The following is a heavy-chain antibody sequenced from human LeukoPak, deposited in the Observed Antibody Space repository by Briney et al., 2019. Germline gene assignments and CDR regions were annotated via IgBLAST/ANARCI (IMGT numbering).Heavy chain of an antibody. CDR2: ISSNGGST. J-gene: IGHJ4*02. V-gene: IGHV3-64*01. D-gene: IGHD6-19*01. CDR3: ARDESGWPDY. CDR1: GFTFSSYA. Sequence: GGSLRLSCAASGFTFSSYAMHWVRQAPGKGLEYVSAISSNGGSTYYANSVKGRFTISRDNSKNTLYLQMGSLRAEDMAVYYCARDESGWPDYWGQGTLVTVSS.